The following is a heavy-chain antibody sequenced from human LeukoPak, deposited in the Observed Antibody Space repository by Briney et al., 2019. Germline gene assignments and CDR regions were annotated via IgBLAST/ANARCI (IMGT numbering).Heavy chain of an antibody. CDR1: GGSFSCYY. V-gene: IGHV4-34*01. CDR3: ARLGPDSSSWYPRYYYYYYSMDV. CDR2: INHSGST. D-gene: IGHD6-13*01. Sequence: PSETLSLTWAVYGGSFSCYYWSWIRQPPGKGLEWIGEINHSGSTNYNPSLKSRVTISVDTSMNQFSLKLSSVTAADTAVYYCARLGPDSSSWYPRYYYYYYSMDVWGKGTTVSVSS. J-gene: IGHJ6*03.